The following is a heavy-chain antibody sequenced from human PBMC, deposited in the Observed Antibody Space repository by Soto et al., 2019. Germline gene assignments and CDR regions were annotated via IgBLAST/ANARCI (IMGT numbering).Heavy chain of an antibody. CDR3: ERIWFGGKWFDP. Sequence: ASVKVSCKASGYTFTSYGVSWVRQAPGQGLEWMGWISAYNGNTNYAQKLQGRVTMTTDTSTSTAYMELRSLRSDDTAVYYCERIWFGGKWFDPWGQGTLVTVSS. V-gene: IGHV1-18*01. CDR2: ISAYNGNT. CDR1: GYTFTSYG. J-gene: IGHJ5*02. D-gene: IGHD3-10*01.